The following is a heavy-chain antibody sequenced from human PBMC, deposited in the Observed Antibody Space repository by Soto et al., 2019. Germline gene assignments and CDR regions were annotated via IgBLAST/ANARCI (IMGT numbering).Heavy chain of an antibody. V-gene: IGHV3-49*04. CDR1: GFTFGDYA. CDR3: ATMSESDY. CDR2: IRTKANGGTT. Sequence: PGGSLRLFCTASGFTFGDYAMSWVRRAPGKGLEWVGFIRTKANGGTTDYAASVKGRFSISRDDSKTIAYLQMNSLKIEDTAVYYCATMSESDYWGQGTLVTVSS. D-gene: IGHD3-10*01. J-gene: IGHJ4*02.